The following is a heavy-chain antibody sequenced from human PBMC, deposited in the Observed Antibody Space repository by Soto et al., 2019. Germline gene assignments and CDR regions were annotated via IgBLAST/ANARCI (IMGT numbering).Heavy chain of an antibody. CDR3: ARGWGTILDY. D-gene: IGHD7-27*01. V-gene: IGHV4-34*01. J-gene: IGHJ4*02. CDR2: INHSGST. Sequence: QVQLQQWGAGLLKPSETLSLTCAVYGGSFSGYYWNWIRQPPGKGLEWIGEINHSGSTNYNPSLKSRVTISVDTSKNQSSLKLSSVTAADTAVYYCARGWGTILDYWGQGTLVTVSS. CDR1: GGSFSGYY.